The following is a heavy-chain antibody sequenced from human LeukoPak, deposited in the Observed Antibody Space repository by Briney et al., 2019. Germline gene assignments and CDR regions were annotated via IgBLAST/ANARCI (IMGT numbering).Heavy chain of an antibody. CDR2: IYPGDSDT. J-gene: IGHJ4*02. CDR1: GGGFTSYW. V-gene: IGHV5-51*01. Sequence: GEAPQISSWGAGGGFTSYWVGWVRRMPGKGLEGMGIIYPGDSDTRYCPSFQGQVTISADKSTSTAYLQWSSLKASDTAMYYCARAKANPGAPHDYWGQGTLVTVSS. CDR3: ARAKANPGAPHDY.